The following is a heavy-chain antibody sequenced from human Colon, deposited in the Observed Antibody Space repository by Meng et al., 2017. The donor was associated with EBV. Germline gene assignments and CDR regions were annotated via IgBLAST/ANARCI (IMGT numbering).Heavy chain of an antibody. V-gene: IGHV3-30-3*01. J-gene: IGHJ4*02. Sequence: VELGEAGGGVVQPGRSLRLSCAASGFTFSSYSMHWVRQAPGKGLEWVAVISSDGNTKYYADSVKGRFTISRDNSKSTVFLQANSLRPEDTAIYYCARERDITFWYFDYWVQGALVTVSS. CDR3: ARERDITFWYFDY. CDR2: ISSDGNTK. D-gene: IGHD3-16*01. CDR1: GFTFSSYS.